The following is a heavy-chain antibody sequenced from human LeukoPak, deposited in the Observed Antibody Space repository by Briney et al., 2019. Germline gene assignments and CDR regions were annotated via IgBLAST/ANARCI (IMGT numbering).Heavy chain of an antibody. CDR3: ARHDGGYGPFDY. V-gene: IGHV3-7*05. CDR2: IKQDGSET. D-gene: IGHD5-12*01. J-gene: IGHJ4*02. CDR1: GFAFTRYW. Sequence: GGSLRLSCAGSGFAFTRYWLSWVRQAPGKGLEWLANIKQDGSETYYVDSVKGRFTISRDNAKNTLYLQMNSLRVEDTAVYYCARHDGGYGPFDYWGQGTPVTVSS.